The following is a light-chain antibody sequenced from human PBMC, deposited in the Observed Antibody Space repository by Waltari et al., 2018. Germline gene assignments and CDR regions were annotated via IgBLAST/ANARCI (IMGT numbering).Light chain of an antibody. J-gene: IGKJ3*01. V-gene: IGKV1-39*01. CDR3: QQSYSTPLT. Sequence: DIQMTQSPSSLSASVGDRVTITCRASQSISSYLNWYQQKPGKAPKLLIYAASSLPSGVPSRFGGSGSGTDFTLTISSLQPEDFATYYCQQSYSTPLTFGPGTKVDIK. CDR2: AAS. CDR1: QSISSY.